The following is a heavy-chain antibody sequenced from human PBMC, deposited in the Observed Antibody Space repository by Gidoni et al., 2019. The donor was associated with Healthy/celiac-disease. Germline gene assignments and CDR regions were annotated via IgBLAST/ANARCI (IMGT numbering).Heavy chain of an antibody. V-gene: IGHV1-24*01. D-gene: IGHD3-10*01. J-gene: IGHJ6*02. CDR3: ATAGSGSYYKEAARTHMGVYYYYYGMDV. CDR1: GYTLTELS. CDR2: FDPEDGET. Sequence: QVQLVQSGAEVKKPGASVKVSCKVSGYTLTELSMHWVRQAPGKGLEWMGGFDPEDGETIYAQKFQGRVTMTEDTSTDTAYMELSSLRSEDTAVYYCATAGSGSYYKEAARTHMGVYYYYYGMDVWGQGTTVTVSS.